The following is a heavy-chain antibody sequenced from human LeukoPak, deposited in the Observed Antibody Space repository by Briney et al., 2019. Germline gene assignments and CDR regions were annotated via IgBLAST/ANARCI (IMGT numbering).Heavy chain of an antibody. CDR2: INPNSGGT. Sequence: ASVKVSCKASGYTFIDYYIHWVRQAPGQGLEWMGRINPNSGGTNYAQKFQGRVTMTRDTSISTAYMELSRLRSDDTAVYYCVRGVNYYGSGSYHFDYWGQGTLVTVSS. CDR3: VRGVNYYGSGSYHFDY. CDR1: GYTFIDYY. V-gene: IGHV1-2*02. D-gene: IGHD3-10*01. J-gene: IGHJ4*02.